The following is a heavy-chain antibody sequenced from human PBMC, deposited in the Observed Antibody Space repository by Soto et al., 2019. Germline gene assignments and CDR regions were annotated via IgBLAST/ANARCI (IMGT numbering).Heavy chain of an antibody. CDR1: GDSVSSNNVA. D-gene: IGHD5-18*01. CDR2: TYSTSKWNY. Sequence: QVQLQQSGPGLVKPSQTLSLTCAISGDSVSSNNVAWNWVRQSPSRGLEWLGRTYSTSKWNYDDAESVKSRIRVASITSSCEFSLQVNFVTPADTAVYCCARGRNSAFACWGQGTLVTVSS. CDR3: ARGRNSAFAC. J-gene: IGHJ4*02. V-gene: IGHV6-1*01.